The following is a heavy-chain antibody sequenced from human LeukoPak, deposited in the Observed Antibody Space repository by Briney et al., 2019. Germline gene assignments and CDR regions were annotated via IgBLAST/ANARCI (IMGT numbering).Heavy chain of an antibody. J-gene: IGHJ3*02. CDR3: ARPITMIQTDAFDI. CDR2: IIPIFGTA. CDR1: GGTFSSYA. D-gene: IGHD3-22*01. V-gene: IGHV1-69*06. Sequence: SVKVSCKASGGTFSSYAISWVRQAPGQGLEWMGGIIPIFGTANYAQKFQGRVTITADKSTSTAYMELSSLRSEDTAVYYCARPITMIQTDAFDIWGQGTMVTVSS.